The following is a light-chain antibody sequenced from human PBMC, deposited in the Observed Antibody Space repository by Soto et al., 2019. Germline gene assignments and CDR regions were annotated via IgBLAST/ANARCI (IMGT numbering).Light chain of an antibody. CDR2: DAF. Sequence: ENVLTQFPVTLSLSPGERATLSCRASQNAHTSLAWYRQKPGQAPRLLIYDAFKRAAGIPARFSGSGSGTDFTLTISSLEPEDSGIYYCQQYHSWPAFGQGTKVDIK. J-gene: IGKJ1*01. CDR1: QNAHTS. V-gene: IGKV3-11*01. CDR3: QQYHSWPA.